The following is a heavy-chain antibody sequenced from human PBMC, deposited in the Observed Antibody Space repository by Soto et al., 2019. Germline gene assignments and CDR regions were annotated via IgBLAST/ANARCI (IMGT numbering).Heavy chain of an antibody. V-gene: IGHV4-31*03. Sequence: SETPSLTLTVSNESMGSGGYFWVLIPQHPGEGLEWIGHISSSGSANPNPSLKSRVSMSVDSSNNQFSLKLTSVTVADTAVYYCARGGGYTASGGNSGFWFDPWGQGTLVTVSS. CDR1: NESMGSGGYF. CDR2: ISSSGSA. CDR3: ARGGGYTASGGNSGFWFDP. J-gene: IGHJ5*02. D-gene: IGHD5-18*01.